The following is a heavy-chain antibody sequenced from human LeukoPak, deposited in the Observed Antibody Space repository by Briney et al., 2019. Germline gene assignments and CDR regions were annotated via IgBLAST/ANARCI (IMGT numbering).Heavy chain of an antibody. CDR1: GGSFSGYY. Sequence: SETLSLTCAVYGGSFSGYYWSWIRQPPGKGLEWIGEINHSGSTNYNLSLKSRVTISVDTSKNQFSLKLSSVTAADTAVYYCAARYCSSTSCYSADYWGQGTLVTVSS. D-gene: IGHD2-2*02. CDR2: INHSGST. V-gene: IGHV4-34*01. CDR3: AARYCSSTSCYSADY. J-gene: IGHJ4*02.